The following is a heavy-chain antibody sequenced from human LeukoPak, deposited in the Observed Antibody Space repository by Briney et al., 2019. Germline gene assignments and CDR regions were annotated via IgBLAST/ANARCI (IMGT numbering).Heavy chain of an antibody. Sequence: GGSLKLSCAASAFTFRDYWIHWVRQAPGKGLVWVSCINNDGSGTTHADSVKGRFTVSRDNAKNTVSLQMNSLRVEDTAVYYCVRGGWNHAMDVWGRGTTVTVSS. CDR2: INNDGSGT. J-gene: IGHJ6*02. V-gene: IGHV3-74*01. CDR1: AFTFRDYW. CDR3: VRGGWNHAMDV. D-gene: IGHD1-1*01.